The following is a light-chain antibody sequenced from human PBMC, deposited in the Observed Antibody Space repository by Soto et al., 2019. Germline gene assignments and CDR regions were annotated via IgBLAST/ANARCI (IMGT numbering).Light chain of an antibody. CDR2: EGS. CDR1: SSDVGSYNL. Sequence: QSALTQPASVSGSPGQSITISCTGTSSDVGSYNLVSWYQRHPGKAPKLMIYEGSKRPSGVSNRFSGSKSGNTASLTISGLQAEDEADYYCCSYAGSIVVFGGGTKLTVL. CDR3: CSYAGSIVV. J-gene: IGLJ2*01. V-gene: IGLV2-23*01.